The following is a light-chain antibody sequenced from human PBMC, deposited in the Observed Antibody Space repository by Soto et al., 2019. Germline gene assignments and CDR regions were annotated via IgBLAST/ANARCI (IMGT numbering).Light chain of an antibody. J-gene: IGLJ2*01. V-gene: IGLV2-11*01. CDR1: SSDVGGYNY. CDR3: CSYAGSYGVV. CDR2: DVS. Sequence: QSVLTQPRSVSGSPGQSVTISCTGTSSDVGGYNYVSWYQQHPGKAPKHMIYDVSKRPSGVPDRFSGSKSGNTASLTISGLQAEDEADYYCCSYAGSYGVVFGGGTKLTVL.